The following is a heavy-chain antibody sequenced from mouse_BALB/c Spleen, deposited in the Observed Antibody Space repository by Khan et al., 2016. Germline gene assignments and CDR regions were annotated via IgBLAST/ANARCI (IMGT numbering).Heavy chain of an antibody. V-gene: IGHV14-4*02. J-gene: IGHJ2*01. CDR3: NASYYGNYSYFDY. D-gene: IGHD2-1*01. Sequence: VQLKQSGAELVRSGASVKLSCTASAFNIKDYYIHWVKQRPEQGLEWIGWIDPESGDTEYVPKFQGKATVTADTSSNTAYLQLSSLPSSDSAVYYCNASYYGNYSYFDYWGQGTTLTVSS. CDR1: AFNIKDYY. CDR2: IDPESGDT.